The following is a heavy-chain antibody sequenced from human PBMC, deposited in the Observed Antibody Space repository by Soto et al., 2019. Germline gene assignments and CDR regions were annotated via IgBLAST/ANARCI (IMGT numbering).Heavy chain of an antibody. CDR2: ISAYNGNT. Sequence: ASVKVSCKASGYTFTSYGISWVRQAPGQGFEWMGWISAYNGNTNYAQKLQGRVTMTTDTSTSTAYMELRSLRSDDTAVYYCARIPLFAMIVIGDYWGQGTLVTVSS. CDR3: ARIPLFAMIVIGDY. D-gene: IGHD3-22*01. V-gene: IGHV1-18*01. J-gene: IGHJ4*02. CDR1: GYTFTSYG.